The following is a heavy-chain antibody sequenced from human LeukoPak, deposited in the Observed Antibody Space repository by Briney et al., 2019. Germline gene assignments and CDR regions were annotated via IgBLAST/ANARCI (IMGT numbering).Heavy chain of an antibody. V-gene: IGHV1-69*13. CDR3: ARPPNYYGSGFDP. CDR1: GYTFTNYA. CDR2: IIPIFGTA. J-gene: IGHJ5*02. Sequence: GASVKVSCKASGYTFTNYAISWVRQAPGQGLEWMGGIIPIFGTANYAQKFQGRVTITADESTSTAYMELSSLRSEDTAVYYCARPPNYYGSGFDPWGQGTLVTVSS. D-gene: IGHD3-10*01.